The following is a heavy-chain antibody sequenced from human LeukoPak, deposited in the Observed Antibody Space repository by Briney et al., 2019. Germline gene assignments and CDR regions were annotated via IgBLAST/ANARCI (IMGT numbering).Heavy chain of an antibody. V-gene: IGHV1-69*05. J-gene: IGHJ5*02. Sequence: ASVKVSCKASGGTFSSYAISWVRQAPGQGLEWMGGIIPILGTANYAQKFQGRVTITTDESTSTAYMELSSLRSEDTAVYYCAREGITIFGVVNNWFDPWGQGTLVTVSS. D-gene: IGHD3-3*01. CDR1: GGTFSSYA. CDR2: IIPILGTA. CDR3: AREGITIFGVVNNWFDP.